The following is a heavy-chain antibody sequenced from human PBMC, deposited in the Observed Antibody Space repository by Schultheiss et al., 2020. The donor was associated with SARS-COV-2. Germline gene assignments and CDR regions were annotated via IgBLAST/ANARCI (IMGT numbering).Heavy chain of an antibody. D-gene: IGHD4-17*01. CDR3: ARDQTMTTVTTRERVARKYGMDV. CDR2: ISAYNGNT. CDR1: GYTFTSYG. V-gene: IGHV1-18*01. J-gene: IGHJ6*02. Sequence: ASVKVSCKASGYTFTSYGISWVRQAPGQGLEWMGWISAYNGNTNYAQKLQGRVTMTTDTSTSTAYMELRSLRSDDTAVYYCARDQTMTTVTTRERVARKYGMDVWGQGTTVTVSS.